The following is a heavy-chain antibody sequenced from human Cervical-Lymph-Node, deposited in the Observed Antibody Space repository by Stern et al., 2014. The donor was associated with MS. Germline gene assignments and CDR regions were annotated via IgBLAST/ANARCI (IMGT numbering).Heavy chain of an antibody. Sequence: EVQLVESGGGLIQPGGSLRLSCAASGFTFSSYAMNWVRQAPGKGLEWVSAISGSGSDTYYADSVKGRFTISRDNSKNTLHLQMSSLRAEDTAMYYCARDNHVTLRTPYGMDVWGQGTTVTVSS. CDR3: ARDNHVTLRTPYGMDV. J-gene: IGHJ6*02. V-gene: IGHV3-23*04. D-gene: IGHD1-1*01. CDR2: ISGSGSDT. CDR1: GFTFSSYA.